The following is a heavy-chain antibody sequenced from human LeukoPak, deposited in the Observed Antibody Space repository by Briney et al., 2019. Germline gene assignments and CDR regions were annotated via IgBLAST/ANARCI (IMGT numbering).Heavy chain of an antibody. CDR2: ISYDGSNK. V-gene: IGHV3-30-3*01. J-gene: IGHJ4*02. Sequence: GGSLRLSCAVSGFTFSNYAMHWVRQAPGKGLEWVAVISYDGSNKYYADSLKRRFTISRDNSKNTLYLQMNSLRAEDTAVYFCARDPLLSHQRGYFDSWGQGTLVTVSS. CDR1: GFTFSNYA. D-gene: IGHD3-10*01. CDR3: ARDPLLSHQRGYFDS.